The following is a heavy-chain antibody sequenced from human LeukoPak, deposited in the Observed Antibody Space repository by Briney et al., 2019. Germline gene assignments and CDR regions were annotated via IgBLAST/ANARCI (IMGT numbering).Heavy chain of an antibody. Sequence: PSETLSLTCTVSGGSISSYYWSWIRQPPGKGLEWIGYIYYSGSTNYNPSLKSRVTISVDASKNQFSLKLSSVTAADTAVYYCARKIAAAGTLDYWGQGTLVTVSS. CDR1: GGSISSYY. CDR3: ARKIAAAGTLDY. J-gene: IGHJ4*02. V-gene: IGHV4-59*01. D-gene: IGHD6-13*01. CDR2: IYYSGST.